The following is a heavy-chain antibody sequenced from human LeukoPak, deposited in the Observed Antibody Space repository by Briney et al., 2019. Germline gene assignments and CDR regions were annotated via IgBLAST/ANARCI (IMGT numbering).Heavy chain of an antibody. CDR3: AKDQGGGSGIGY. CDR1: GFTFSSYG. CDR2: IWYDGSNK. D-gene: IGHD3-10*01. J-gene: IGHJ4*02. V-gene: IGHV3-33*06. Sequence: GGSLRLSCAASGFTFSSYGMHWFRQAPGKGLEWVAVIWYDGSNKYYADSVKGRFTISRDNSKNTLYLQMNSLRAEDTAVYYCAKDQGGGSGIGYWGQGTLVTVSS.